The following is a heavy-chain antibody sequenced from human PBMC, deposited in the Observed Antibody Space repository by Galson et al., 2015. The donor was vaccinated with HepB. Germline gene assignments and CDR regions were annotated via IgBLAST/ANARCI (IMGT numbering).Heavy chain of an antibody. CDR3: ARLVTYDFWSGRWYFDY. Sequence: QSGAEVKKPGESLKISCKGSGYSFTSYWIGWVRQMPGKGLEWMGIIYPGDSDTRYSPSFQGQVTISADKSISTAYLQWSSLKASDTAMYYWARLVTYDFWSGRWYFDYWGQGALFTVSS. CDR1: GYSFTSYW. CDR2: IYPGDSDT. V-gene: IGHV5-51*01. J-gene: IGHJ4*02. D-gene: IGHD3-3*01.